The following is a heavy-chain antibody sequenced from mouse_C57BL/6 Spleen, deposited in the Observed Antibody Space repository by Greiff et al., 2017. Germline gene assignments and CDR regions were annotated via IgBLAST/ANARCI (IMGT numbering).Heavy chain of an antibody. CDR3: LYYDYAWFAY. V-gene: IGHV6-3*01. CDR2: IRLKSDNYAT. J-gene: IGHJ3*01. Sequence: EVKVVESGGGLVQPGGSMKLSCVASGFTFSNYWMNWVRQSPEKGLEWVAQIRLKSDNYATHYAESVKGRFTISRDDSKSSVYLQMNNLRAEDTGIYYCLYYDYAWFAYWGQGTLVTVSA. D-gene: IGHD2-4*01. CDR1: GFTFSNYW.